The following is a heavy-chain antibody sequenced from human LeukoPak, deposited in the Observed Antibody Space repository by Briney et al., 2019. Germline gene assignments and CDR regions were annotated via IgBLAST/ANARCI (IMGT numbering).Heavy chain of an antibody. CDR3: AREGPYYDFWSGYYTDY. V-gene: IGHV3-7*01. CDR2: IKQDGSEK. D-gene: IGHD3-3*01. Sequence: PGGSLRLSCAASGFTFSSYWMSWVRQAPGKGLEWVANIKQDGSEKYYVDSVKGRFTIFRDNAKNSLYLQMNSLRAEDTAVYYCAREGPYYDFWSGYYTDYWGQGTLVTVSS. J-gene: IGHJ4*02. CDR1: GFTFSSYW.